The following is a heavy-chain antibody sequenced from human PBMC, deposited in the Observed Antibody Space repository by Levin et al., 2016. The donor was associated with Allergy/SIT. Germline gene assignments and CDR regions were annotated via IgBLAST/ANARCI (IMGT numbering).Heavy chain of an antibody. J-gene: IGHJ4*02. D-gene: IGHD3-22*01. Sequence: VRQMPGKGLEWMGIIYPGDSDTKYSPPFQGQVTISADKSISTAYLQWSSLKASDTAMYYCARRGSGYYSGVDYWGQGTLVTVSS. CDR3: ARRGSGYYSGVDY. CDR2: IYPGDSDT. V-gene: IGHV5-51*01.